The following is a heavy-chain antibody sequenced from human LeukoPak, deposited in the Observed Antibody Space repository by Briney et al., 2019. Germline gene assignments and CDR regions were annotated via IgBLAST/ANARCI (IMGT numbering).Heavy chain of an antibody. J-gene: IGHJ4*02. Sequence: GGSLRLSCAASGFTFSSYWMSWVRQAPGRGLEWVANIKQDGSEKYYVDSVKGRFTISRDNAKNSLYLQMNSLRAEDTAVYYCARADDGSYEYYFDYWGQGTLVTVSS. D-gene: IGHD1-26*01. V-gene: IGHV3-7*01. CDR1: GFTFSSYW. CDR2: IKQDGSEK. CDR3: ARADDGSYEYYFDY.